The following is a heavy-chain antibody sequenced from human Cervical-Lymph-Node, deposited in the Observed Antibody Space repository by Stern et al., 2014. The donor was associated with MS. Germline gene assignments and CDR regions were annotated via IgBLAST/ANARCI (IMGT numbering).Heavy chain of an antibody. CDR1: GGSISSGTYF. J-gene: IGHJ5*01. CDR2: IYHSGST. Sequence: QVQLQESGPGLVKPSQTLSLTCTVSGGSISSGTYFWSWIRQHPGKGLEWIGYIYHSGSTYYNPSLKSRVTISVDTYKNQISLDLPSVTAADTAVYYCARKGAIVPAAIENWFDSWGQGTLVTVSS. CDR3: ARKGAIVPAAIENWFDS. V-gene: IGHV4-31*03. D-gene: IGHD2-2*01.